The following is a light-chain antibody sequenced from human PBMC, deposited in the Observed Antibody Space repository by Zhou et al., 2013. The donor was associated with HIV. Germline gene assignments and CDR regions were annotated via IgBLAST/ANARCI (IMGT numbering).Light chain of an antibody. Sequence: DIQMTQSPSSLSASVGDTVTITCRASQSISSYFNWYQQKPGKAPKLLIYAASSLQSGVPSRFSGRGSGTDCTLTISSLQPEDFATYYCQQSSITPYTFGPGDQAGDQT. CDR1: QSISSY. V-gene: IGKV1-39*01. CDR3: QQSSITPYT. CDR2: AAS. J-gene: IGKJ2*01.